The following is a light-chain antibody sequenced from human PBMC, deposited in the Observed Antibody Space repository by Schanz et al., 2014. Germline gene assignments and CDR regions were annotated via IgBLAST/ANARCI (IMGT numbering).Light chain of an antibody. CDR2: DAS. J-gene: IGKJ3*01. Sequence: EIVLTQSPATLSLSPGERATLSCRASQSVSSYLAWYQQKPGQAPRLLIYDASTRATGVPVRFSGSGSATEFTLTISSLQSEDFAVYFCQQRTSWPPMFAFGPGTKVDI. CDR1: QSVSSY. CDR3: QQRTSWPPMFA. V-gene: IGKV3-11*01.